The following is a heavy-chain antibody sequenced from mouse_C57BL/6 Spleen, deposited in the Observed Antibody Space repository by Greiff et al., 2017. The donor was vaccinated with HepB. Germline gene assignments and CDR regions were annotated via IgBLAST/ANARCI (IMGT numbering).Heavy chain of an antibody. Sequence: QVQLQQPGTELVKPGASVKLSCKASGYTFTSYWMHWVKQRPGQGLEWIGNINPSNGGTNYNEKFKGKAKLTAVTSASTAYMELSSLTNEDSAVYYCTRGYFEDYAMDYWGQGTSVTVSS. CDR1: GYTFTSYW. CDR3: TRGYFEDYAMDY. D-gene: IGHD2-3*01. V-gene: IGHV1-53*01. J-gene: IGHJ4*01. CDR2: INPSNGGT.